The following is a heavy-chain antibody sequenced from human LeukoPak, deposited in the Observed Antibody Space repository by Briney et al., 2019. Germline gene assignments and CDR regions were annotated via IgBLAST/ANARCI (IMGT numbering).Heavy chain of an antibody. CDR1: GGSISSYY. CDR3: ARDKVNYGSGVDP. D-gene: IGHD3-10*01. CDR2: IYYSGST. V-gene: IGHV4-59*01. J-gene: IGHJ5*02. Sequence: PSETLSLTCTVSGGSISSYYWSWIRQPPGKGLEWIGYIYYSGSTNYNPSLKSRVTISVDTSKNQFSLKLSSVTAADTAVYYCARDKVNYGSGVDPWGQGTLVTVSS.